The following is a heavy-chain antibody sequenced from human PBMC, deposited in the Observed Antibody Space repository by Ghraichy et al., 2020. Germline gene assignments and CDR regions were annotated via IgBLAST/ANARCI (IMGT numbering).Heavy chain of an antibody. CDR1: GGSISSGGYF. Sequence: SETLSLTCTVSGGSISSGGYFWGWIRQPPGKGLEWIGSFYYSVNTFHNPSLKSRVTISVDASKNQFSLELSAVTAADTAVYYCARGMLQSGYDWWYCFDYWGQGSLVTVSS. D-gene: IGHD5-12*01. V-gene: IGHV4-39*01. J-gene: IGHJ4*02. CDR3: ARGMLQSGYDWWYCFDY. CDR2: FYYSVNT.